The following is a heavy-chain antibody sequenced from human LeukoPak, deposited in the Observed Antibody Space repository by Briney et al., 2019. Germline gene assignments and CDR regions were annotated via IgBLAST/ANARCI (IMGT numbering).Heavy chain of an antibody. V-gene: IGHV4-39*01. D-gene: IGHD1-14*01. CDR1: GGSISSNNYY. CDR2: IYNSGST. J-gene: IGHJ4*02. Sequence: PSETLSLTCTVSGGSISSNNYYWGWIRQPPGKGLEWIGSIYNSGSTYYNPSLKSRVTISVDTSKNQFALKLSSVTAADTAVYYRARDRSSYFDYWGQGTLVTVSS. CDR3: ARDRSSYFDY.